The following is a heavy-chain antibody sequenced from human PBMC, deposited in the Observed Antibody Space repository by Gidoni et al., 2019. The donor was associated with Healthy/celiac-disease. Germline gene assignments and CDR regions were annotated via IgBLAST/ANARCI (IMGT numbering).Heavy chain of an antibody. Sequence: QVQLVESGGGVVQPGRSLSLSCAASGFTFSSYAMHWVRQAPGKGREWVAVISYDGSNKYYADSVKGRFTISRDNSKNTLYLQMNSLRAEDTAVYYCASDLISRQAYWGQGTLVTVSS. CDR3: ASDLISRQAY. D-gene: IGHD3-10*01. J-gene: IGHJ4*02. V-gene: IGHV3-30-3*01. CDR1: GFTFSSYA. CDR2: ISYDGSNK.